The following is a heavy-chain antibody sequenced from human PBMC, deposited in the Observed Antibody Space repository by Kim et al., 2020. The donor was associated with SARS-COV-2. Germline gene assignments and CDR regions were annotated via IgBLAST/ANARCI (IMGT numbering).Heavy chain of an antibody. CDR3: ARLMYDFWSGYWVLGY. V-gene: IGHV3-21*01. Sequence: GGSLRLSCAASGFTFSSYSMNWVRQAPGKGLEWVSSISSSSSYIYYADSVKGRFTISRDNAKNSLYLQMNSLRAEDTAVYYCARLMYDFWSGYWVLGYWGQGTLVTVSS. CDR1: GFTFSSYS. CDR2: ISSSSSYI. J-gene: IGHJ4*02. D-gene: IGHD3-3*01.